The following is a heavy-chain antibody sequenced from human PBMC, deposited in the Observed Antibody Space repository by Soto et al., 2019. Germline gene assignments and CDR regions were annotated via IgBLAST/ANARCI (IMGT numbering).Heavy chain of an antibody. Sequence: EVQLSESGRGLVQPGGSLRLSCAASGLTFSRADLSWVRQAPGKGLEWVSAISGSGGDIHYADSVKGRFTVSRDNPKNTLFLQMSSLRVEDTAIYYCATHSWDHWGQGTLVTVSS. V-gene: IGHV3-23*01. CDR3: ATHSWDH. CDR1: GLTFSRAD. CDR2: ISGSGGDI. J-gene: IGHJ4*02.